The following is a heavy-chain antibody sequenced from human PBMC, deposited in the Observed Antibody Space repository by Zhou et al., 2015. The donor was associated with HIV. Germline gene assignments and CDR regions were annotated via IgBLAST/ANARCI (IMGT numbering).Heavy chain of an antibody. Sequence: QVQLVQSGAEEKKPGASVKVSCKASGYTFTSYAMHWVRQAPGQRLEWMGWINAGNGNTKYSQKFQGRVTITRDTSASTAYMELSSLRSEDTAVYYCARISQGDYSFDPWGQGTLVTVSS. J-gene: IGHJ5*02. CDR2: INAGNGNT. CDR3: ARISQGDYSFDP. D-gene: IGHD4-17*01. V-gene: IGHV1-3*05. CDR1: GYTFTSYA.